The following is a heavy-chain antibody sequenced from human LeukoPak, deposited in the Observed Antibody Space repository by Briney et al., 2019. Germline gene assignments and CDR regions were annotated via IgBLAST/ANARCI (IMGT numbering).Heavy chain of an antibody. CDR1: GFTFSSYA. D-gene: IGHD5-18*01. J-gene: IGHJ6*03. CDR2: ICGSGGSP. CDR3: AKGTAMAYYYYYYMDV. Sequence: GGSLRLSCAASGFTFSSYAMSWVRPAPGKGLEWVSDICGSGGSPYYADSVKGRFTISRDNSKITLYLQMNSLRAEDTAVYYCAKGTAMAYYYYYYMDVWGKGTTVTNSS. V-gene: IGHV3-23*01.